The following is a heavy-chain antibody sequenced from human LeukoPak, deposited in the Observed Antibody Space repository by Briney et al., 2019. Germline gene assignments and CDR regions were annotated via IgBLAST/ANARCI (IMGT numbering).Heavy chain of an antibody. CDR1: GGSFSGYY. J-gene: IGHJ4*02. Sequence: SETLSLTCAVYGGSFSGYYWSWIRQPPGKGLEWIGEINHSGSTNYNPSLKSRVTISVDTSKNQFSLKLSSVTAADTAVYCCARLGSSWYRFKYYFDYWGQGTLVTVSS. D-gene: IGHD6-13*01. CDR2: INHSGST. V-gene: IGHV4-34*01. CDR3: ARLGSSWYRFKYYFDY.